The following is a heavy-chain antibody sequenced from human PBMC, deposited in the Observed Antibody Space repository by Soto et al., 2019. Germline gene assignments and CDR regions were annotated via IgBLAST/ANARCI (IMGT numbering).Heavy chain of an antibody. D-gene: IGHD3-22*01. V-gene: IGHV4-59*01. Sequence: SETLSLTCTVSGGSMSNFYWSWIRQFPGKGLEWIGYIHNSGNTNYNPSLRSRVTMSLDTYKNQVSLKLSSVTAADTAVYYCARQTRYSDSSGYYGNWGQGTLVTVS. CDR1: GGSMSNFY. CDR2: IHNSGNT. CDR3: ARQTRYSDSSGYYGN. J-gene: IGHJ4*02.